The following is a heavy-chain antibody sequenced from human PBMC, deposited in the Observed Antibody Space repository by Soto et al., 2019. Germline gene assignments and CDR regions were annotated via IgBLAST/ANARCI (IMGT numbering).Heavy chain of an antibody. V-gene: IGHV3-30-3*01. J-gene: IGHJ4*02. CDR2: ISYDGSNK. CDR1: GFTFSSYA. D-gene: IGHD2-21*02. CDR3: ARDQVVVTHSRIDY. Sequence: QVQLVESGGGVVQPGRSLRLSCAASGFTFSSYAMHWVRQAPGKGLEWVAVISYDGSNKYYADSVKGRFTISRDNSKNTLYLQMNSLRAEDTAVYYCARDQVVVTHSRIDYWGQGNLVTVSS.